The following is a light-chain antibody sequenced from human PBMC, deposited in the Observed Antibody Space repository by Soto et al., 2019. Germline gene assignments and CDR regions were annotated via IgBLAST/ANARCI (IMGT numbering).Light chain of an antibody. Sequence: QSVLTQPPSVSAAPGQKVTISCAGSSSNIGTNYVSWYQHLPGTAPKLLIFENTKRPSGIPDRFSGFKSGTSATLDIAGLQTGDEADYYCGTWDTSLSAFYVFGTGTKVTVL. J-gene: IGLJ1*01. V-gene: IGLV1-51*01. CDR2: ENT. CDR1: SSNIGTNY. CDR3: GTWDTSLSAFYV.